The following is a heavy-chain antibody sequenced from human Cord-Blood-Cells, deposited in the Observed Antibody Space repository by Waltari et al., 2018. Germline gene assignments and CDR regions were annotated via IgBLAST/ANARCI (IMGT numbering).Heavy chain of an antibody. Sequence: QVQLVESGGGVVQPGRSLRLSCAASGFTFSSYGMHWVRQAPGKGLEWVAVIWYDGSNKYDADSVKGRFTISRDNSKNTLYLQMNSLRAEDTAVYYCARDRAILTGYDAFDIWGQGTMVTVSS. V-gene: IGHV3-33*01. CDR2: IWYDGSNK. J-gene: IGHJ3*02. D-gene: IGHD3-9*01. CDR3: ARDRAILTGYDAFDI. CDR1: GFTFSSYG.